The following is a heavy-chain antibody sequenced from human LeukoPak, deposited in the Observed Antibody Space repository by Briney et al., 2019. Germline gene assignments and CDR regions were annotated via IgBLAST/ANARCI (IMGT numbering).Heavy chain of an antibody. D-gene: IGHD1-26*01. CDR2: ISSSSSYI. Sequence: GGSLRLSCAASGFTFSSYSMNWVRQAPGKGLEWVSSISSSSSYIYYADSVKGRFTIPRDNAKNSLYLQMNSLRAEDTAVYYCARDHGGSYSFDYWGQGTLVTVSS. CDR3: ARDHGGSYSFDY. CDR1: GFTFSSYS. J-gene: IGHJ4*02. V-gene: IGHV3-21*01.